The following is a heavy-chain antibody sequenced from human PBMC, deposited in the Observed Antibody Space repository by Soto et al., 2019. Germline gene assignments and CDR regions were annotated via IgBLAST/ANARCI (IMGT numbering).Heavy chain of an antibody. J-gene: IGHJ6*02. CDR3: ARGAGSGWDYYYYGMDV. V-gene: IGHV4-34*01. CDR2: INHSGSI. D-gene: IGHD6-19*01. Sequence: QVQLQQWGAGLLKPSETLSLTCGVYGGSFSGYYWSWIRQPPGKGLEWIGEINHSGSIKYNPSLKSRVNISVDTSKNQFSLKLSSVTAAETAVYYCARGAGSGWDYYYYGMDVWGQGTTVTVSS. CDR1: GGSFSGYY.